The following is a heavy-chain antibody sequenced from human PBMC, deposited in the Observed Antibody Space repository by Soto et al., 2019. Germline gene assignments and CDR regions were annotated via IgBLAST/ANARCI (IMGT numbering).Heavy chain of an antibody. V-gene: IGHV4-30-2*01. CDR2: TYRSGNP. J-gene: IGHJ4*02. CDR3: ARLPRGSYYTFDY. D-gene: IGHD1-26*01. Sequence: SETLSLTCAVSGDTISTGGYSWAWIRQPPGKALEWIGHTYRSGNPYYNPSLKSRVIISVDTSKNQFSLKLSSVTAADTAVYYCARLPRGSYYTFDYWGQGTLVTVSS. CDR1: GDTISTGGYS.